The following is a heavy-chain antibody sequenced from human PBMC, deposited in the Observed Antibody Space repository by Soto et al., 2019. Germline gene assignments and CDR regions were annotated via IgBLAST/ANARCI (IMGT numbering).Heavy chain of an antibody. D-gene: IGHD1-26*01. V-gene: IGHV1-46*01. CDR1: GYTFTSYY. CDR2: INPSGGST. J-gene: IGHJ5*02. Sequence: RASVKVSCKASGYTFTSYYMHWVRQAPGQGLEWMGIINPSGGSTSYAQKFQGRVTMTRDTSTSTVYMELSSLRSEDTAVYYCARSRYPKESRMWFDPWGHGTMVTVSS. CDR3: ARSRYPKESRMWFDP.